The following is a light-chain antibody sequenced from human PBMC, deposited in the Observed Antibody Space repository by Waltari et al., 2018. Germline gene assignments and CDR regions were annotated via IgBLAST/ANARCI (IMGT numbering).Light chain of an antibody. CDR2: EVR. CDR3: SSYTSSSTRV. CDR1: SSDGGGYNW. J-gene: IGLJ3*02. Sequence: QSALTQPASVAGSHGQALNNYCTGNSSDGGGYNWVSWYQQHPGKAPKLMIYEVRNRPSWVSTRFSGSKSGTTASLTISGLQAEDDADYYCSSYTSSSTRVFGGGTKLTVL. V-gene: IGLV2-14*01.